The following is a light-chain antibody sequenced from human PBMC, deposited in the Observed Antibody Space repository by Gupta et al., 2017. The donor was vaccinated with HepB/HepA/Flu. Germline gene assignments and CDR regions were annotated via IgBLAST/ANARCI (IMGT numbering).Light chain of an antibody. Sequence: QSALPQPASVSGSPGQSITISCTGTSSDVGSYNLVSWYQQHPRKAHKLMIYEVSKRPSGVSNRFSGSKSGNTASLTISGLQAEDEADYYCCSDAGRTDVVFGGGTKLTVL. CDR2: EVS. J-gene: IGLJ2*01. CDR1: SSDVGSYNL. V-gene: IGLV2-23*02. CDR3: CSDAGRTDVV.